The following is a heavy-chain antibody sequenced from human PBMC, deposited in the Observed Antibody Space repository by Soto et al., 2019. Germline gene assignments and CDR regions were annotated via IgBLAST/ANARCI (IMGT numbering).Heavy chain of an antibody. CDR3: AGESYDAFDI. V-gene: IGHV4-30-4*01. CDR2: VYYSGST. CDR1: GGSISSGNYY. D-gene: IGHD1-26*01. Sequence: QVQLHESGPGLVKPSQTLSLTCTVSGGSISSGNYYWNWIRQPPGKGLEWIGHVYYSGSTYYNPSLKSRVTMWVDAYKNQVSPRLRSVTAADTAVYYCAGESYDAFDIWGQGTMVTVSS. J-gene: IGHJ3*02.